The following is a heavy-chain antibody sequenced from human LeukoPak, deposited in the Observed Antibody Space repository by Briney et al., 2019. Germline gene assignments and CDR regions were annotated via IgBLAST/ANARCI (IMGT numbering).Heavy chain of an antibody. Sequence: ASVKVSCKASGYTFTGYYMHWVRQAPGQGLEWMGWINPNSGGTNYAQKFQGRVTMTRDTSISTAYMELSRLRSDDTAVYYCARDGYYDFWSGYSVYWGQGTLGTVSS. CDR2: INPNSGGT. V-gene: IGHV1-2*02. J-gene: IGHJ4*02. CDR1: GYTFTGYY. D-gene: IGHD3-3*01. CDR3: ARDGYYDFWSGYSVY.